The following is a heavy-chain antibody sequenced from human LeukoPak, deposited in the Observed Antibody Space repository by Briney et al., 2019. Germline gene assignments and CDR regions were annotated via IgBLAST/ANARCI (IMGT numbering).Heavy chain of an antibody. J-gene: IGHJ3*02. Sequence: SVKVSCKASGGTFSSYAISWVRQAPGQGLEWMGRIIPILGIANYAQKLQGRVTITADKSTSTAYMELSSLRSEDTAVYYCASLYYYGSGSVSAFDIWGQGTMVTVSS. CDR3: ASLYYYGSGSVSAFDI. CDR2: IIPILGIA. CDR1: GGTFSSYA. D-gene: IGHD3-10*01. V-gene: IGHV1-69*04.